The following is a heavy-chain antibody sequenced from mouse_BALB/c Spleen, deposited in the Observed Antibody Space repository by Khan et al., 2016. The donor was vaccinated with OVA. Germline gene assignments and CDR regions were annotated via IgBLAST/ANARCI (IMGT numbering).Heavy chain of an antibody. Sequence: EVQLQESGPGLVKPSQSLSLTCTVPGYSITSGYAWNSIRQFPGNQLEWMGYISYSGGTSYNPSLKCRISITRDTSKNQFFLQLNSVTTEDTATNYEAGGNYYGYSFDYWGQGTPLTVAS. CDR2: ISYSGGT. D-gene: IGHD1-1*01. CDR3: AGGNYYGYSFDY. J-gene: IGHJ2*01. V-gene: IGHV3-2*02. CDR1: GYSITSGYA.